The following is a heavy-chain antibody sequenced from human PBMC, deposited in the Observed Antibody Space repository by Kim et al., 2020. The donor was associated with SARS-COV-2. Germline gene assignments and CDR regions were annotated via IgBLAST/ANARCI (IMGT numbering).Heavy chain of an antibody. CDR2: ISGSGGST. Sequence: GGSLRLSCAASGFTFSSYAMSWVRQPPGKGLEWVSAISGSGGSTYYADSVKGRFTISRDNSKNTLYLQMNSLRAEDTAVYYCAKDAGTLLWFGEAYYFDYWGQGTLVTVSS. CDR1: GFTFSSYA. D-gene: IGHD3-10*01. J-gene: IGHJ4*02. CDR3: AKDAGTLLWFGEAYYFDY. V-gene: IGHV3-23*01.